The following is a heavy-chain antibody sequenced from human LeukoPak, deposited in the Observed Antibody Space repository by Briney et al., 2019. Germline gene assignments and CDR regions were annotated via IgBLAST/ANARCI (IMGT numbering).Heavy chain of an antibody. V-gene: IGHV3-66*01. CDR2: IYNSGGT. CDR3: ARAPPVVPAALALYGMDV. CDR1: GFTFSTYS. J-gene: IGHJ6*02. Sequence: GGSLKLSCAASGFTFSTYSMNWVRQAPGKGLEWLSVIYNSGGTYYADSVKGRFTISRDNSKNTLYLQMNSLRAEDTAVYYCARAPPVVPAALALYGMDVWGQGTTVTVSS. D-gene: IGHD2-2*01.